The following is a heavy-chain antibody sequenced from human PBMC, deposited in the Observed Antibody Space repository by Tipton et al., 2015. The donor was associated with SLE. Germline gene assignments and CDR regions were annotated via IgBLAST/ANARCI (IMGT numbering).Heavy chain of an antibody. CDR1: GGSISSSDSY. Sequence: TLSLTCTVSGGSISSSDSYWGWIRQPPGKGLEWIGSIYYSGSTYYNPSLKSRVTISVDTSKNQFSLKLSSVTAADTAVYYCARVVDYNNCYFDYWGQGTLVTVSS. D-gene: IGHD4-11*01. J-gene: IGHJ4*02. CDR3: ARVVDYNNCYFDY. CDR2: IYYSGST. V-gene: IGHV4-39*07.